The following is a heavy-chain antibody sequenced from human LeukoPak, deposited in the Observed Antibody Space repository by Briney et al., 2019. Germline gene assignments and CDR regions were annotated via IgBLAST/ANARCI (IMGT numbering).Heavy chain of an antibody. Sequence: PGGSLRLSCAASAFTFSSYSMNWVRQAPGKGLEWVSSISSRGNYIYYADSVKGRSTISRDNAQNSLYLQMNSLRVEDTAVYYCARETQEEAFDIWGQGTMVTVSS. CDR3: ARETQEEAFDI. V-gene: IGHV3-21*01. CDR2: ISSRGNYI. CDR1: AFTFSSYS. J-gene: IGHJ3*02.